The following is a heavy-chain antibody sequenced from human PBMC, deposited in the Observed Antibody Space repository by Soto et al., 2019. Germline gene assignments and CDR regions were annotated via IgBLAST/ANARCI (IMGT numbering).Heavy chain of an antibody. J-gene: IGHJ5*02. V-gene: IGHV3-33*08. CDR1: GFTFSNYD. D-gene: IGHD2-2*01. Sequence: QVQLVESGGGLVQPGGSLRLSCAASGFTFSNYDMHWVRQAPGKGLEWVAVIRYGGSNKYYADSVKGRFTISRDNSKNTLYMQMNSLRAEDTAVYYCARSAYPEGFDPWGQGTLVTVSS. CDR3: ARSAYPEGFDP. CDR2: IRYGGSNK.